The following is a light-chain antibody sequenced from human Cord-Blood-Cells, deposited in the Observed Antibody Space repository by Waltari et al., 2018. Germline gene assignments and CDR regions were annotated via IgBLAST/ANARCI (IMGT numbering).Light chain of an antibody. CDR1: SSYVGSYNL. V-gene: IGLV2-23*01. Sequence: QSALTQPASVSGSPGQSIPISCPGTSSYVGSYNLFSWYQQHPGKAPKLMIYEGSKRPSGVSNRFSGSKSGNTASLTISGLQAEDEADYYCCSYAGSSTWVFGGGTKLTVL. CDR2: EGS. J-gene: IGLJ3*02. CDR3: CSYAGSSTWV.